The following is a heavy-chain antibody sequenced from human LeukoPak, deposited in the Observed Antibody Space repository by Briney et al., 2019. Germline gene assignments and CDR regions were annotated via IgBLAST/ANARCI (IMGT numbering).Heavy chain of an antibody. D-gene: IGHD2-2*01. Sequence: KVSCXXXGYXXAXYAIHWVRQAPGQRLEWMGWINAGNGNTRYSQKFQGGVTITRDTYASTAYMELSSLRSEATAVYYCARSILVVPVASHYNYGVDVWGQGTTVTVSS. V-gene: IGHV1-3*01. CDR1: GYXXAXYA. CDR3: ARSILVVPVASHYNYGVDV. CDR2: INAGNGNT. J-gene: IGHJ6*02.